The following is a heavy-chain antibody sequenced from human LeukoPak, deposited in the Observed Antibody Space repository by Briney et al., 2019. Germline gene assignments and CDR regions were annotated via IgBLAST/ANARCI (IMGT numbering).Heavy chain of an antibody. CDR3: TTDTYSGGYWVICDH. D-gene: IGHD1-26*01. Sequence: PGGSLRLSCAASGFTFSNAWMSWVRQAPGKGLEWVGRIKSKTDGGTTDYAAPVKGRFTISRDDSKNTLYLQMNSLKTEDTAVYYCTTDTYSGGYWVICDHWGQGTLVTVSS. J-gene: IGHJ5*02. CDR2: IKSKTDGGTT. CDR1: GFTFSNAW. V-gene: IGHV3-15*01.